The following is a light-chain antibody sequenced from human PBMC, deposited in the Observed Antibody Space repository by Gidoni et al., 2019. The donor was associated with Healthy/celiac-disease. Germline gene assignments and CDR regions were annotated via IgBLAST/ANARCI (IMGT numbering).Light chain of an antibody. CDR2: WAS. V-gene: IGKV4-1*01. CDR1: QSVLYSSNNRNY. CDR3: QQYYSTPYT. J-gene: IGKJ2*01. Sequence: TVLPQFPDPLPVSLGERATINCKSSQSVLYSSNNRNYFAWYQQKPGQPPKLLIYWASTRESGVPDRFSGSGSGTDFTLTISSLQAEDVAVYYCQQYYSTPYTFGQGTKLEIK.